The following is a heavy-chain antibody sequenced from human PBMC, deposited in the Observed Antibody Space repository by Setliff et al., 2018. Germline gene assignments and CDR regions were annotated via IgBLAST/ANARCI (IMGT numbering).Heavy chain of an antibody. V-gene: IGHV4-38-2*02. J-gene: IGHJ5*02. D-gene: IGHD3-3*01. CDR2: ICHSGST. CDR3: ARERTIFGILVISGWFDP. CDR1: GYSISSGYC. Sequence: SETLSLTCDVSGYSISSGYCWGWIRQPPGKGLEWIGSICHSGSTHYNPSLKSRVTISVDTSKNEFSLKVSSVTAADTAVYYCARERTIFGILVISGWFDPWGQGTVVTVSS.